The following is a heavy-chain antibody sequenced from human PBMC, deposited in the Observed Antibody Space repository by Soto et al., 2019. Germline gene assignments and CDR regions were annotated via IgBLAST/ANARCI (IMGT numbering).Heavy chain of an antibody. Sequence: PSETLSLTCTVSGGSISSSSYYWGWIRQPPGKGLEWIGSIHYSGSTYYNPSLKSRVTISVDTSKNQFSLKLSSVTAADTAVYYCARGGSSGWYGMDVWGQGTTVTVSS. CDR1: GGSISSSSYY. D-gene: IGHD6-19*01. CDR2: IHYSGST. V-gene: IGHV4-39*01. J-gene: IGHJ6*02. CDR3: ARGGSSGWYGMDV.